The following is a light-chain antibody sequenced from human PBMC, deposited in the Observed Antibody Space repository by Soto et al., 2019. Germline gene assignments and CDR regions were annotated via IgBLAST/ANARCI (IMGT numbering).Light chain of an antibody. CDR3: QQRSNCPLT. CDR2: DAS. V-gene: IGKV3-11*01. Sequence: EIVLTQSPATQSLSPGERASLSCMASQSVSSYLAWYQQKPGQAPRLLIYDASNRATGIPARFSGSGSGTDFPLTISRLEPEDFADYYCQQRSNCPLTFGGGTKVEIK. CDR1: QSVSSY. J-gene: IGKJ4*01.